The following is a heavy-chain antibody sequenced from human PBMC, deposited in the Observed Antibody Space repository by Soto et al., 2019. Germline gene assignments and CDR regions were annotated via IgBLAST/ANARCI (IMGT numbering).Heavy chain of an antibody. CDR3: ARDRYCSGGSCYSLAVVRGAWFDP. D-gene: IGHD2-15*01. CDR2: IIPIFGTA. Sequence: SVKVSCKASGGTFSSYAISWVRQAPGQGLEWMGGIIPIFGTANYAQKFQGRVTITADESTSTAYMELSSLRSEDTAVYYCARDRYCSGGSCYSLAVVRGAWFDPWG. CDR1: GGTFSSYA. V-gene: IGHV1-69*13. J-gene: IGHJ5*02.